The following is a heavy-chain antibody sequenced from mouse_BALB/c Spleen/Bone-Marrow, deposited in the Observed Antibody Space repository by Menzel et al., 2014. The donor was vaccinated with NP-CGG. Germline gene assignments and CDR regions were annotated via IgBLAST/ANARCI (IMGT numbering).Heavy chain of an antibody. CDR3: ARDDYYAMDY. Sequence: EVQPVESGGGLVQPGGSLRLSCAPSGFTFTDYYMSWVRQPPGKALEWLGFIRNKANGYTTEYSASVKGRFTISRDNSQSILYLQMNTLRAEDSATYYCARDDYYAMDYWGQGTSVTVSS. V-gene: IGHV7-3*02. J-gene: IGHJ4*01. CDR1: GFTFTDYY. CDR2: IRNKANGYTT.